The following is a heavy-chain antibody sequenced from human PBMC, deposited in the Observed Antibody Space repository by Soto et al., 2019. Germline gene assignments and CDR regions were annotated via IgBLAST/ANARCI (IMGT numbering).Heavy chain of an antibody. D-gene: IGHD6-19*01. Sequence: GGSLRLSCAASGFTFSSYAMSWGRQAPGKGLEWVSAISGSGGSTYYADSVKGRFTISRDNAKNSLYLQMNSLRAEDTAVYYCARHDGQWLNWFDPWGQGTLVTVSS. CDR3: ARHDGQWLNWFDP. J-gene: IGHJ5*01. CDR1: GFTFSSYA. V-gene: IGHV3-23*01. CDR2: ISGSGGST.